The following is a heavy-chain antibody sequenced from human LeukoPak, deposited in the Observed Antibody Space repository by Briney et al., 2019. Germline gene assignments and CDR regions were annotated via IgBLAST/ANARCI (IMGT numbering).Heavy chain of an antibody. D-gene: IGHD6-13*01. Sequence: SETLSLTCTVSGYSISSGYYWAWIRQPPGKGLEWIGSIFHTGSTYHNPSLKSRVTISVDTSKNQFSLKLNSVTAADTAVYYCARDHSSSSEDYWGQRTLVTVSS. V-gene: IGHV4-38-2*02. CDR2: IFHTGST. CDR3: ARDHSSSSEDY. CDR1: GYSISSGYY. J-gene: IGHJ4*02.